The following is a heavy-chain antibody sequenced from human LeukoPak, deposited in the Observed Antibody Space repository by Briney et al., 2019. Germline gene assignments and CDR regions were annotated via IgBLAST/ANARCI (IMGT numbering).Heavy chain of an antibody. V-gene: IGHV3-23*01. CDR3: ARELVSLGTGYFDL. D-gene: IGHD7-27*01. CDR1: GFTFGTYG. J-gene: IGHJ2*01. CDR2: ITGSSTWT. Sequence: GGSLRLSCEAAGFTFGTYGMTWVRQAPGKGLEWVSGITGSSTWTYYADSVRGRFTISRDNSKNTLHLQMNNLRAEDTAIYYCARELVSLGTGYFDLWGRGTLVTVSS.